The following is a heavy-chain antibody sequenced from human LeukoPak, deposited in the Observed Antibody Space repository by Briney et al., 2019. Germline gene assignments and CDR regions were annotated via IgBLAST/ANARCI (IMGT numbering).Heavy chain of an antibody. CDR2: ISAYSGNT. CDR1: GYTFTSYG. D-gene: IGHD2-2*01. Sequence: ASVKVSCKASGYTFTSYGISWVRQAPGQGLEWMGWISAYSGNTNYAQKLQGRVTMTTDTSMSTAYMELRSLRSDDTAVYYCARYRSSTSCRTDYYYYYYMDVWGKGTTVTVSS. CDR3: ARYRSSTSCRTDYYYYYYMDV. V-gene: IGHV1-18*01. J-gene: IGHJ6*03.